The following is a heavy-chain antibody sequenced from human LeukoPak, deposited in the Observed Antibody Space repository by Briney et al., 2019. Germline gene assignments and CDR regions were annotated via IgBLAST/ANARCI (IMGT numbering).Heavy chain of an antibody. J-gene: IGHJ3*02. CDR1: GYSFTSYW. CDR2: IYPGDSDT. V-gene: IGHV5-51*01. Sequence: GESLKISCKGSGYSFTSYWIGWVRQMPGKSLEWMGLIYPGDSDTRYSPSFQGQVTFSADKSINTAYVQWSSLKASDTAMYYCARMTATDGKNDAFDIWGLGTMVTISS. D-gene: IGHD5-24*01. CDR3: ARMTATDGKNDAFDI.